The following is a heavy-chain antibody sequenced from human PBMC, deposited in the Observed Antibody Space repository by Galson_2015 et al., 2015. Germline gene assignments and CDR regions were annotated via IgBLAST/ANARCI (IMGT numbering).Heavy chain of an antibody. CDR2: ISYDGSNK. Sequence: SLRLSCAASGFTFSTYSLHWVRQAPGKGLEWVSFISYDGSNKYYADSVKGRFTISRDNSNNTLYLQMNSLRAEDTAVYYCARDATRIAAACYDAFDIWGQGTVVTVSS. CDR1: GFTFSTYS. D-gene: IGHD6-13*01. V-gene: IGHV3-30-3*01. CDR3: ARDATRIAAACYDAFDI. J-gene: IGHJ3*02.